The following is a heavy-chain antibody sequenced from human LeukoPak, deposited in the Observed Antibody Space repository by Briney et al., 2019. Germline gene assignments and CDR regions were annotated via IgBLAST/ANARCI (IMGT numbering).Heavy chain of an antibody. Sequence: PGGSLRLSCAASGFTFSSYWMHWVRQAPGQGLELVANIKQDGSEKHYVDSMKGRFTISRDNAKNSLYLQMNSLRAEDTAVYYCARSGPIDYWGQGTLVTVSP. CDR3: ARSGPIDY. V-gene: IGHV3-7*01. J-gene: IGHJ4*02. D-gene: IGHD6-25*01. CDR1: GFTFSSYW. CDR2: IKQDGSEK.